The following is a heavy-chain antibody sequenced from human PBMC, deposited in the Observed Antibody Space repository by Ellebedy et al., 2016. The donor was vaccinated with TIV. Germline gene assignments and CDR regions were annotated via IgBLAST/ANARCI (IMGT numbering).Heavy chain of an antibody. D-gene: IGHD3-22*01. CDR2: ISGSGAAP. J-gene: IGHJ4*02. V-gene: IGHV3-23*01. Sequence: GESLKISCAASGFTFDTYAMSWVRQAPGKGLEWFSSISGSGAAPYYADSVKGRFAISRDNFKNTLYLQMESLRAEDTAVYYCAKDPALVYDTSYYYLDFWGQGTLVSVSS. CDR1: GFTFDTYA. CDR3: AKDPALVYDTSYYYLDF.